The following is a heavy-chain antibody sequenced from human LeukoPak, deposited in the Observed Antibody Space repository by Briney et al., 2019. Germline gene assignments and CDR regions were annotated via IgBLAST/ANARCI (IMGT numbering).Heavy chain of an antibody. CDR2: IKQDGSEK. J-gene: IGHJ4*02. Sequence: GGSLRLSCAASRFTFSSYWMTWVRQAPGKGLEWVANIKQDGSEKYYVGSVKGRFTISRDNTKNSLYLQTNSLRAEDTAVYYCAREGGYGGVFDYWGQGTLVTVSS. V-gene: IGHV3-7*05. CDR1: RFTFSSYW. CDR3: AREGGYGGVFDY. D-gene: IGHD5-12*01.